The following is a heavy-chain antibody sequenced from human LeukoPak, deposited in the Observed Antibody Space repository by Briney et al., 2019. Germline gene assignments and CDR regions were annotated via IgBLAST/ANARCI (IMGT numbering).Heavy chain of an antibody. D-gene: IGHD3-10*02. CDR1: GFTFSSYG. Sequence: GGSLRLSCAASGFTFSSYGMSWVRQAPGKGLEWVSHLSGGGINSYYADSVKGRFTISRDNAKNSLYLQMNSLRAEDTAVYYCARGTMFPYYFDYWGQGTLVTVSS. V-gene: IGHV3-21*01. J-gene: IGHJ4*02. CDR3: ARGTMFPYYFDY. CDR2: LSGGGINS.